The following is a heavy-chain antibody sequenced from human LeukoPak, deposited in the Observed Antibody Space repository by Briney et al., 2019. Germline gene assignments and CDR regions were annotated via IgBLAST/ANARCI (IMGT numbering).Heavy chain of an antibody. J-gene: IGHJ5*02. CDR1: GYTLTELS. CDR2: FDPEDGET. Sequence: ASVKVSCKVSGYTLTELSMHWVRQAPGKGLEWMGGFDPEDGETIYAQKFQGRVTMTEDTSTDTAYMELSSLRSEDTAVYCCATALRYYDILTGRPNWFDPWGQGTLVTVSS. V-gene: IGHV1-24*01. D-gene: IGHD3-9*01. CDR3: ATALRYYDILTGRPNWFDP.